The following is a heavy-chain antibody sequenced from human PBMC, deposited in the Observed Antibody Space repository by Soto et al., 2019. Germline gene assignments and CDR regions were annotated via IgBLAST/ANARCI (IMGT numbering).Heavy chain of an antibody. CDR3: AKDVRQQLVPSLPHYYYYMDV. CDR2: ISYDGSNK. J-gene: IGHJ6*03. CDR1: GFTFSSYG. V-gene: IGHV3-30*18. D-gene: IGHD6-13*01. Sequence: QVQLVESGGGVVQPGRSLRLSCAASGFTFSSYGMHWVRQAPGKGLEWVAVISYDGSNKYYADSVKGRFTISRDNSKNTLYLQMNSLRAEDTAVYYCAKDVRQQLVPSLPHYYYYMDVWGKGTTVTVSS.